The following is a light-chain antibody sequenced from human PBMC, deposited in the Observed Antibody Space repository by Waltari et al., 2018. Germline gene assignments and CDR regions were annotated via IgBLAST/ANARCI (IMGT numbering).Light chain of an antibody. CDR3: QQYYSSPYT. V-gene: IGKV4-1*01. CDR1: QGVLSRSNNKNY. J-gene: IGKJ2*01. CDR2: WAS. Sequence: DIVMTQSPDSLAVSMGERATINCKSSQGVLSRSNNKNYLTWYQQKPGQPPKVLIYWASTLESGVTDRFSGSGSGTDFTHTISSLQAEDVAVYYCQQYYSSPYTFGQGTKLEIK.